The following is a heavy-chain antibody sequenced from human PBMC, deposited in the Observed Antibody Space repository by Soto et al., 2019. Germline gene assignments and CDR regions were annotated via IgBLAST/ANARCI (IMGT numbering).Heavy chain of an antibody. CDR2: ISTTGSTI. D-gene: IGHD2-15*01. Sequence: PGGSLRLSCAASGFTFSTYSMNWVRQAPGKGLEWVSYISTTGSTIYYADSVKGRFTISRDNAKNSLYLQMTSLRAEDTAVYYCARYKGYCSGGSCYCYYYMDVWGKGTTVTVSS. V-gene: IGHV3-48*01. CDR1: GFTFSTYS. J-gene: IGHJ6*03. CDR3: ARYKGYCSGGSCYCYYYMDV.